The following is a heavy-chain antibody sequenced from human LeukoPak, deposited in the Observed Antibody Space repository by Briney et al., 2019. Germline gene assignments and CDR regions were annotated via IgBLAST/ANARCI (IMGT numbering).Heavy chain of an antibody. CDR1: GYTFTSYA. CDR2: INTNTGNP. Sequence: ASVEVSCKASGYTFTSYAMNWVRQAPGQGLEWMGWINTNTGNPTYAQGFTGRFVFSLDTSVSTAYLQISNLKAEDTAVYYCARDLGSQYDYVWGSSYDYWGQGTLVTVSS. V-gene: IGHV7-4-1*02. D-gene: IGHD3-16*01. J-gene: IGHJ4*02. CDR3: ARDLGSQYDYVWGSSYDY.